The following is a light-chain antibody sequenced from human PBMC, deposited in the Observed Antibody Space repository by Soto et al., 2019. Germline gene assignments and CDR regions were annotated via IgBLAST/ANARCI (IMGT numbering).Light chain of an antibody. CDR3: QQRHMWPIT. V-gene: IGKV3-11*01. CDR2: DAY. J-gene: IGKJ5*01. Sequence: EVVLTQSPVTLSLSPGERATLSCRASQSFRRLLAWSHQKPAQAPRLLIYDAYNRATGIPPRFSGSGSGTDFNLTISSLEPEDSAVYYCQQRHMWPITFGQGTRLEIK. CDR1: QSFRRL.